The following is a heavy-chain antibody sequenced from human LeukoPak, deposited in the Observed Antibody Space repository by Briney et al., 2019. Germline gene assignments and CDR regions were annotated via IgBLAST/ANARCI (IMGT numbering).Heavy chain of an antibody. CDR2: ISSSDSDI. D-gene: IGHD6-13*01. CDR1: GSTFSDHY. Sequence: PGGSLRLSCAASGSTFSDHYMSWIRQAPGKGLEWVSYISSSDSDISYADSVKGRFTISRDNAKNSLFLQMHSLRAEDTAVYYCARLFHNSIAAAVDYWGQGTLVTVSS. CDR3: ARLFHNSIAAAVDY. V-gene: IGHV3-11*01. J-gene: IGHJ4*02.